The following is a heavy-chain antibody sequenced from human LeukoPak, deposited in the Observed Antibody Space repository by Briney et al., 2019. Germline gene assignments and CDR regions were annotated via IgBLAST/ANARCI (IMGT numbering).Heavy chain of an antibody. V-gene: IGHV3-33*06. CDR2: IWYDGSNK. D-gene: IGHD5-18*01. J-gene: IGHJ6*03. Sequence: GRSLRLSCAASGFTFSSYGMHWVRQAPGKGLEWVAVIWYDGSNKYYADSVKGRFTISRDNSKNTLYLQMNSLRAEDTAVYYCAKEGKGDRYSYGYWYYMDVWGKGTTVTVSS. CDR3: AKEGKGDRYSYGYWYYMDV. CDR1: GFTFSSYG.